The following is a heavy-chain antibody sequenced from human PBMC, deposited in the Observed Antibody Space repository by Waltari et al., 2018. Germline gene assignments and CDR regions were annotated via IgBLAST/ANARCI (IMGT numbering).Heavy chain of an antibody. CDR3: ARGSSMIVVLKYAFDI. D-gene: IGHD3-22*01. CDR2: IIPIFGTA. V-gene: IGHV1-69*12. J-gene: IGHJ3*02. CDR1: GGTFSSYA. Sequence: QVQLVQSGAEVKKPGSSVKVSCKASGGTFSSYAISWVRQAPGQGLEWMGGIIPIFGTANDAQKFQGRVTITADESTSTAYMELSSLRSEDTAVYYCARGSSMIVVLKYAFDIWGQGTMVTVSS.